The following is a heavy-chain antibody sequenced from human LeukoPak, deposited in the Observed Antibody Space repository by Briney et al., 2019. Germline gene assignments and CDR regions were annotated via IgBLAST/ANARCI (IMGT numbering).Heavy chain of an antibody. CDR2: INPNSGGT. D-gene: IGHD6-19*01. J-gene: IGHJ5*02. Sequence: ASVKVSCKASGYTFTGYYMHWVRQAPGQGLEWMGWINPNSGGTNYAQKFQGRVTMTRDTSISTAYMELSRLRSDDTAVYYCARTRYSSSGWFDPWGQGTLVTVSS. V-gene: IGHV1-2*02. CDR3: ARTRYSSSGWFDP. CDR1: GYTFTGYY.